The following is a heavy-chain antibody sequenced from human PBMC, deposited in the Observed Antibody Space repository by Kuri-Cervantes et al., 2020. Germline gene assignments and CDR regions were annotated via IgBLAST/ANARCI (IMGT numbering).Heavy chain of an antibody. V-gene: IGHV1-46*01. CDR2: IDPSGGST. D-gene: IGHD3-22*01. J-gene: IGHJ4*02. CDR1: GYTFTSYY. Sequence: ASVKVSCKASGYTFTSYYMHWVRQAPGQGLEWMGIIDPSGGSTSYAQKFQGRVTMTRDTSTSTVYMELSSLRSEDTAVYYCARGGYHDSSGYFVNPRPSDFDYWGQGTLVTVSS. CDR3: ARGGYHDSSGYFVNPRPSDFDY.